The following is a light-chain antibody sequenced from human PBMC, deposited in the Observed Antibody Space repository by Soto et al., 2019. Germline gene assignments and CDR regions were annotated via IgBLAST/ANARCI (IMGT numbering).Light chain of an antibody. J-gene: IGLJ2*01. CDR3: SSYTSKSSLI. CDR1: MRDVGAYNL. Sequence: QSALTQPASVSGSPGQSITISCAGTMRDVGAYNLVSWYQQHPGRAPQLIIYEVRNRPSGISFRFSGSKSGNTASLTISALQAEDEADYCCSSYTSKSSLIFGGGTKLTVL. CDR2: EVR. V-gene: IGLV2-14*01.